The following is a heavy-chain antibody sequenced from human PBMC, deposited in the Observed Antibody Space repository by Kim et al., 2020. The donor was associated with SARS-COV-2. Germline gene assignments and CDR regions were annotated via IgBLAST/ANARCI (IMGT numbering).Heavy chain of an antibody. D-gene: IGHD1-26*01. CDR2: IYTSGST. V-gene: IGHV4-61*02. CDR1: GGSISSGSYY. CDR3: ARAPSGVKWVHTFDY. Sequence: SETLSLTCTVSGGSISSGSYYWSWIRQPAGKGLEWIGRIYTSGSTNYNPSLKSRVTISVDTSKNQFSLKLSSVTAADTAVYYCARAPSGVKWVHTFDYWGQGTLVTVSS. J-gene: IGHJ4*02.